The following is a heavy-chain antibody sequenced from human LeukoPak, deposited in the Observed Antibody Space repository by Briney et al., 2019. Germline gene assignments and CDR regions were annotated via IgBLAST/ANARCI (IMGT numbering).Heavy chain of an antibody. D-gene: IGHD6-19*01. V-gene: IGHV1-46*01. CDR3: ARGPYSSGWYGLDY. CDR2: INPSGGGT. CDR1: GYNFIYYY. J-gene: IGHJ4*02. Sequence: ASVKVSCKASGYNFIYYYIYWVRQAPEQGLEWMGLINPSGGGTTYTQKFQDRVSMTRDTSTSTVYMEVTNLRSEDTAIYYCARGPYSSGWYGLDYWGQGTLVTVSS.